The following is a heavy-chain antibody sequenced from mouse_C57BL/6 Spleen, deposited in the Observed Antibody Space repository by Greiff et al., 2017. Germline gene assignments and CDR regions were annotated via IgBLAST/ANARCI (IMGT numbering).Heavy chain of an antibody. V-gene: IGHV1-63*01. CDR1: GHTLTNHW. CDR3: AREGDYAMDY. J-gene: IGHJ4*01. CDR2: IYPGGGYT. Sequence: QVQLKESGAELVRPGTSVKMSCKASGHTLTNHWIGWAKQRPGHGPEWIGDIYPGGGYTNNNEKFKGKATLTADKSSSTSYMQFSSLTSEDSAIYYCAREGDYAMDYWGQGTSVTVSS.